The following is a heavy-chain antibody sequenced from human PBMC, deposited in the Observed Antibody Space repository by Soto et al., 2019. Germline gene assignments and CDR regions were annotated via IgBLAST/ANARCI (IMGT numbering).Heavy chain of an antibody. CDR1: GYTFTGYY. Sequence: QVQLVQSGAEVKKPGASVKVSCKASGYTFTGYYMHWVRQAPGQGLEWMGWINPNSGGTNYAQKFQGWVTMTRDTSISTAYMELSRLRSDDTAVYYCARGVSQSPYVRYYYDSSGYYPNLHFDYWGQGTLVTVSS. J-gene: IGHJ4*02. V-gene: IGHV1-2*04. CDR3: ARGVSQSPYVRYYYDSSGYYPNLHFDY. D-gene: IGHD3-22*01. CDR2: INPNSGGT.